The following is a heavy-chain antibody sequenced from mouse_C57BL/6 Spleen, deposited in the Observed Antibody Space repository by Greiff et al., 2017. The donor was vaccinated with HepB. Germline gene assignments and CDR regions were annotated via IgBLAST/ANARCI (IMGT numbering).Heavy chain of an antibody. Sequence: EVHLVESGPGLAKPSQTLSLTCSVTGYSITSDYWNWIRKLPGNKLEYMGYISYSGSTYYNPSLKSRISITRDTAKNQYYLQLNYVTTEDTATYDCARSGLGRGCFDYWGQGTTLTVSS. D-gene: IGHD3-3*01. J-gene: IGHJ2*01. CDR3: ARSGLGRGCFDY. V-gene: IGHV3-8*01. CDR1: GYSITSDY. CDR2: ISYSGST.